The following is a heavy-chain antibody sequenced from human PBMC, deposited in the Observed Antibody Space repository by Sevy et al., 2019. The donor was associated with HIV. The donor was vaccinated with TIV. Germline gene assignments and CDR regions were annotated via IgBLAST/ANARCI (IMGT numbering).Heavy chain of an antibody. V-gene: IGHV1-18*01. Sequence: ASVKVSCKASGYTFTSYGISWVRQAPGQGLEWMGWISAYNGNTNCAQKLQGRVTMTTDTSTSTAYMELRSLRSDDTAVYYCARKRVVAATPSAFDIWGQGTMVTVSS. CDR2: ISAYNGNT. J-gene: IGHJ3*02. CDR3: ARKRVVAATPSAFDI. CDR1: GYTFTSYG. D-gene: IGHD2-15*01.